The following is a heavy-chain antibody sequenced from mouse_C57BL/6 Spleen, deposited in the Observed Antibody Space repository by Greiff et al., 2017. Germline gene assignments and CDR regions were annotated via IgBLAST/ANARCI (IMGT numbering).Heavy chain of an antibody. CDR1: GYAFSSSW. Sequence: QVQLQQSGPELVKPGASVKISCKASGYAFSSSWMNWVKQRPGKGLEWIGRIYPGDGDSNYNGKFKGKATLPVYKSSSTAYMQLSSMKSEEYAVYFCARSRNYGSSYHDWGQGTTLTVSS. V-gene: IGHV1-82*01. J-gene: IGHJ2*01. CDR2: IYPGDGDS. D-gene: IGHD1-1*01. CDR3: ARSRNYGSSYHD.